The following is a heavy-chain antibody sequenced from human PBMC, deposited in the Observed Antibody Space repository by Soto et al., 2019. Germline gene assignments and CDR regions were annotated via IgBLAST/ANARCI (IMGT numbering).Heavy chain of an antibody. D-gene: IGHD3-22*01. CDR2: IYYSGST. J-gene: IGHJ5*02. V-gene: IGHV4-31*01. CDR1: VASISSGGYY. Sequence: QVQLQESGPGLVKPSQTLSLTCTVSVASISSGGYYWSWIRQHPGEGLEWIGYIYYSGSTSYNPSLNSLVTISVDTSKNQFSLKLSSVTDADTAVYYCARESKYDTSGYPPWFAPWGQGTLVTVSS. CDR3: ARESKYDTSGYPPWFAP.